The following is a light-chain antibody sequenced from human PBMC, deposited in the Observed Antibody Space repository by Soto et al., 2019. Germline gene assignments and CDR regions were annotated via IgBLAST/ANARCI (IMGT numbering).Light chain of an antibody. Sequence: DIVMIQSPVSLPVTPGESASISCRSSQSLLHSNGYNYLDWYLQKPGQSPQLLIYLGSNRASGVPDRFSGSGSGTDFTLKISRVEAEDVGLYYCMQTLQTPLTFGGGTKVEIK. CDR2: LGS. CDR1: QSLLHSNGYNY. V-gene: IGKV2-28*01. CDR3: MQTLQTPLT. J-gene: IGKJ4*01.